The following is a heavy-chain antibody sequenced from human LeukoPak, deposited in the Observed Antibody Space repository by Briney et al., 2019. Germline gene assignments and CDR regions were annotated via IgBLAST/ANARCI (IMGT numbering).Heavy chain of an antibody. J-gene: IGHJ4*02. CDR3: VKDLYTLWFGPALDY. CDR2: IWYDGSNK. D-gene: IGHD3-10*01. Sequence: GGSLRLSCAASGFTFSSYGMHWVRQAPGKGLEWVAVIWYDGSNKYYADSVKGRFTISRDNSKNTLYLQMNSLRAEDTAVYYCVKDLYTLWFGPALDYWGQGTLVTVSS. V-gene: IGHV3-30*02. CDR1: GFTFSSYG.